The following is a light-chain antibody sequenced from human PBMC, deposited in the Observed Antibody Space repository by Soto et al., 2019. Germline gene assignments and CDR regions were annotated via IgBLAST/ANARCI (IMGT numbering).Light chain of an antibody. Sequence: DIQLTQSPSTLSGSIGDRVTITCRASQTISSWLAWYQQKPGKAPKLLIYAASSLQSGVPSRFSGSGSGTDFTLTISSLQPEDFATYYCQQSYSTLWTFGQGTKVDI. CDR3: QQSYSTLWT. J-gene: IGKJ1*01. V-gene: IGKV1-39*01. CDR2: AAS. CDR1: QTISSW.